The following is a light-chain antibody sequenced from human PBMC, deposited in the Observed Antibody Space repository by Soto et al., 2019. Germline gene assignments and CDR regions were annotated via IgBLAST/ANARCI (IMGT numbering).Light chain of an antibody. V-gene: IGKV1-5*01. CDR2: DAS. CDR3: LQDINYPWT. CDR1: QTITTW. J-gene: IGKJ1*01. Sequence: DIRVTQSPPTLSASVGDRVTITCRASQTITTWMAWYQQKPGKAPKLLVYDASTLQSGVATRFSGSGSGTDFTLAISSLQPEDSATYYCLQDINYPWTFGQGTKVDIK.